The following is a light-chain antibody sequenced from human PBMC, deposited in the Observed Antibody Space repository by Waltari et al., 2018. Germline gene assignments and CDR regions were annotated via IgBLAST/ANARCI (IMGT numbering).Light chain of an antibody. CDR3: QQYDGSILT. J-gene: IGKJ4*01. CDR1: QNINHSF. Sequence: CRASQNINHSFLVRYQQKPGQAPRLLLHGASSRATGFPDRFSGSGSGTDFTLTISRLEPEDVAVYYCQQYDGSILTFGGGTKVEI. CDR2: GAS. V-gene: IGKV3-20*01.